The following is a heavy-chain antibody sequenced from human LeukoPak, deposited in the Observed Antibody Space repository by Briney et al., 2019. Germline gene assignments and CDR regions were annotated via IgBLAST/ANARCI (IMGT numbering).Heavy chain of an antibody. Sequence: ASVKVSCTASGYTFTSYAMHWVRQAPGQRLEWMGWINAGNGNTKYSQKFQGRVTITRDTSASTAYMELSSLRSEDTAVYYCARGYCSSTSCFPDYYYGMDVWGQGTTVTVSS. D-gene: IGHD2-2*01. V-gene: IGHV1-3*01. CDR2: INAGNGNT. CDR1: GYTFTSYA. J-gene: IGHJ6*02. CDR3: ARGYCSSTSCFPDYYYGMDV.